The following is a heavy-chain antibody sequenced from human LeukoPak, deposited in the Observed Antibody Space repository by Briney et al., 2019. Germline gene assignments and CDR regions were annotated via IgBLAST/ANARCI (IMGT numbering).Heavy chain of an antibody. CDR1: GGSISSSNW. Sequence: SETLSLTCTVSGGSISSSNWWSWVRQPPGKGLEWIGEIYHSGSTNYNPSLRSRVTISVDTSKNQFSLKLSSVTAADTAVYYCARQVGRPFDYWGQGTLVTVSS. CDR3: ARQVGRPFDY. CDR2: IYHSGST. J-gene: IGHJ4*02. V-gene: IGHV4-4*02.